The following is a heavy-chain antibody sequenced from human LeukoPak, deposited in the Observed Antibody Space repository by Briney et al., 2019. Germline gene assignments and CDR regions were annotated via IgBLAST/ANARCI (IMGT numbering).Heavy chain of an antibody. CDR3: AREPLGCGGDCHFDY. D-gene: IGHD2-21*02. CDR1: GGTLISYA. CDR2: IIPIYDPV. Sequence: SVKVSRKASGGTLISYAFSWMRQAPGQGLEWMGRIIPIYDPVDYAQRFQGRVTITADESTNTVYMELNSLTFEDTAVYYCAREPLGCGGDCHFDYWGQGTLVTVSS. V-gene: IGHV1-69*13. J-gene: IGHJ4*02.